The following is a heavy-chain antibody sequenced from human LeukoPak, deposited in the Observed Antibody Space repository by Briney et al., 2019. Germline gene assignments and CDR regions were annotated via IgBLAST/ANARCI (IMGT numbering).Heavy chain of an antibody. CDR2: IYDDGSA. CDR3: ARLTGSGEVFDS. CDR1: GGSIINGDYY. J-gene: IGHJ4*02. V-gene: IGHV4-30-4*01. D-gene: IGHD1-14*01. Sequence: SETLSLTCTLCGGSIINGDYYWSWIRQPPGKGLEWIGYIYDDGSAYYNPSLKSRVTISIDTSKNQFSLNLRSVTAAGTAVYYCARLTGSGEVFDSWGQGTLVTVSS.